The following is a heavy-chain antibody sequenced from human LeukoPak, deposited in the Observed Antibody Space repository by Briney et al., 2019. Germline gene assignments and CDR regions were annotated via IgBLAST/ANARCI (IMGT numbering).Heavy chain of an antibody. CDR3: ARALMEGLRWNTYYFDY. J-gene: IGHJ4*02. CDR2: IYYSGST. V-gene: IGHV4-30-4*01. Sequence: SETLSLTCTVSGGSISSGDYYWSWIRQPPGKGLEWIGYIYYSGSTYYNPSLKSRVTISVDTSKNQFSLKLSPVTAADTAVYYCARALMEGLRWNTYYFDYWGQGTLVTVSS. D-gene: IGHD4-23*01. CDR1: GGSISSGDYY.